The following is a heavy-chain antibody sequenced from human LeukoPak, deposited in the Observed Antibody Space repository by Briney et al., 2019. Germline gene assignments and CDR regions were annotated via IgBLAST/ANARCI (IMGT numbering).Heavy chain of an antibody. J-gene: IGHJ3*02. CDR3: ARALTDTAMVTAFDI. V-gene: IGHV3-21*01. CDR1: GFTFSSYS. CDR2: ISSSSSYI. D-gene: IGHD5-18*01. Sequence: GGSLRLSCAASGFTFSSYSMNWVRQAPGKGLEWVSSISSSSSYIYYADSVKGRFTISRDNAKNSLYLQMNSLRAEDTAVYYCARALTDTAMVTAFDIWGQGTMVTVSS.